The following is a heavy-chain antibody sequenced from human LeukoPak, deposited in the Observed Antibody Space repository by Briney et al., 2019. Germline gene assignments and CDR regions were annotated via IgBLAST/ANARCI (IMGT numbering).Heavy chain of an antibody. J-gene: IGHJ5*02. D-gene: IGHD4-17*01. CDR2: IIPIFGTA. CDR1: GGTFSSYA. Sequence: SVKVSCKASGGTFSSYAISWVRQAPGQGLEWMGGIIPIFGTANYAQKFQGRVTITADESTSTAYMELSSLRSEDTAVYYCARDAPTVTTRYNWFDPWGQGTLVTVSS. CDR3: ARDAPTVTTRYNWFDP. V-gene: IGHV1-69*13.